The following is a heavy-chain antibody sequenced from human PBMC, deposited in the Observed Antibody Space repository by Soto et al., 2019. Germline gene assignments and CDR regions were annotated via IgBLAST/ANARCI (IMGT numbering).Heavy chain of an antibody. D-gene: IGHD3-22*01. CDR3: ARGDYFDRRFDY. J-gene: IGHJ4*02. CDR1: GFTFSSSW. V-gene: IGHV3-7*03. Sequence: EVQLVESGGGSVQPGGSLRLSCAASGFTFSSSWMSWVRQAPGKGLEWVATIKQDGSEKYYVDSVKGRFTVSRDNAKNSMYLEMNSLRAEDTAVYYCARGDYFDRRFDYWGQGTLVTVSS. CDR2: IKQDGSEK.